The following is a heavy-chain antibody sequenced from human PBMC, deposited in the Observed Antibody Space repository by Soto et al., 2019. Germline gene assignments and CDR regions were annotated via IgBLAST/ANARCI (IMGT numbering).Heavy chain of an antibody. J-gene: IGHJ4*02. CDR3: ARTSAPYSGYTVYHFDY. CDR1: GFTFDDYG. CDR2: INWNGGST. V-gene: IGHV3-20*04. Sequence: GGSLRLSCAASGFTFDDYGRSWVRLAPGKGLEWVSAINWNGGSTGYGDSVKGRSTISRDNAKNSLYLQMDSLRVEDTALYYCARTSAPYSGYTVYHFDYWGQGTLVTVSS. D-gene: IGHD5-12*01.